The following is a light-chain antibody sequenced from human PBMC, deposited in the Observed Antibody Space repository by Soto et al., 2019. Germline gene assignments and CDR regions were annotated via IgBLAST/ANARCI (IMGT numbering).Light chain of an antibody. V-gene: IGLV2-14*01. CDR1: SSDVGGYNY. CDR3: SSYTTSGTPV. CDR2: EVS. J-gene: IGLJ3*02. Sequence: QSVLTQPASVSGSPGQSITISCTGTSSDVGGYNYHSWYQQHPGKAPRAMIYEVSNRPSGVSNRFSGSKSGNTASLTISGLQAEDEADYFCSSYTTSGTPVFGGGTQLTV.